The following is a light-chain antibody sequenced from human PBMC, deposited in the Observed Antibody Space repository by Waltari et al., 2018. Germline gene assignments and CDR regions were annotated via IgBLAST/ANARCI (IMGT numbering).Light chain of an antibody. CDR1: SNAVGTNNY. CDR2: DVS. Sequence: QSALTQPRSVSGCPGQSVTISCTGTSNAVGTNNYVSWHQQHPGKAPKLMIYDVSKRPSGVPDRFSASKSGNTASLTISGLQAEDEADYYCCSYTGTYTHWVFGGGTKLTVL. J-gene: IGLJ3*02. CDR3: CSYTGTYTHWV. V-gene: IGLV2-11*01.